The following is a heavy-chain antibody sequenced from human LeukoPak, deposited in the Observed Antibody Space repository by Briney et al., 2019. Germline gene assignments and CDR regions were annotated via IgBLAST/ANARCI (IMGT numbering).Heavy chain of an antibody. V-gene: IGHV3-11*01. CDR2: ISGSGSII. CDR1: GFTFSDYY. J-gene: IGHJ4*02. CDR3: ARSGMATN. D-gene: IGHD5-24*01. Sequence: PGGSLRLSCAASGFTFSDYYMNWIRQAPGKGLEWISYISGSGSIIYYADSVKGRFTISRDNAENSLYLQMNSLRAEDTAVYYCARSGMATNWGQGTLVTVSS.